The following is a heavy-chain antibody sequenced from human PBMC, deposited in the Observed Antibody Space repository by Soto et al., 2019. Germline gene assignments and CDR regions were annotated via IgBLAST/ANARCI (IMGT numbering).Heavy chain of an antibody. CDR1: GFTFSSYA. CDR3: AKTYHSIAAAAPFDY. CDR2: ISGSGGST. Sequence: GGSLRLSCAASGFTFSSYAMSWVRQAPGKGLEWVSAISGSGGSTDYADSVKGRFTISRDNSKNTLYLQMNSLRAEDTAVYYCAKTYHSIAAAAPFDYWGQGTLVTVSS. V-gene: IGHV3-23*01. J-gene: IGHJ4*02. D-gene: IGHD6-13*01.